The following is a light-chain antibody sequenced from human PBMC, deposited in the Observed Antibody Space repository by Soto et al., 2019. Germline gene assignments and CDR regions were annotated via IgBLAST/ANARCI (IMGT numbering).Light chain of an antibody. CDR1: QSIGNY. V-gene: IGKV3-20*01. J-gene: IGKJ4*01. Sequence: EVVLTQSPATLSLSPGEGATLSCRASQSIGNYLAWYQQKPGQAPRLLISGASSRATGVPDRFSGSGSGTDFTLTISRLEPEDFAVYYCQQYGSSPLTFGGGTKVDIK. CDR3: QQYGSSPLT. CDR2: GAS.